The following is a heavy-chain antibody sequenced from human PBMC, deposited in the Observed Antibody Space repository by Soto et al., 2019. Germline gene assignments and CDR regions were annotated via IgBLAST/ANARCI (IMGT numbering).Heavy chain of an antibody. CDR2: ISGSGGST. CDR1: GFTFSSYA. D-gene: IGHD4-17*01. J-gene: IGHJ4*02. V-gene: IGHV3-23*01. CDR3: AKGPHPTGPAEYFFDY. Sequence: GGSLRLSCAASGFTFSSYAMSWVRLAPGKGLEWVSAISGSGGSTYYADSVKGRFTISRDNSKNTLYLQVNSLRAEDTAVYYCAKGPHPTGPAEYFFDYWGQGTLVTVPQ.